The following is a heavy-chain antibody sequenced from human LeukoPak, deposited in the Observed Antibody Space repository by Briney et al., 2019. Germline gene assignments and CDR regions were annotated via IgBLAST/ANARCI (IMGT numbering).Heavy chain of an antibody. Sequence: SETLSLTCTVTGGSFSTYYSSWFRQPPGKGLEWIGHFYYSGSTNYNPSLKSRVTISVDTSRNQFSLKLTSVTAADTAVYYCARGQGGNYYLTYFVYWRRGALVTVSS. CDR2: FYYSGST. V-gene: IGHV4-59*01. D-gene: IGHD1-26*01. J-gene: IGHJ4*02. CDR3: ARGQGGNYYLTYFVY. CDR1: GGSFSTYY.